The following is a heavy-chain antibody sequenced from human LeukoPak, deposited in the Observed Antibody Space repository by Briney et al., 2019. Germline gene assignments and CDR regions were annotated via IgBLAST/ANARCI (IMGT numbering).Heavy chain of an antibody. CDR2: MNPNSGNT. Sequence: AASVKVSCKASGYTFTSYDINWVRQATGQGLEWMGWMNPNSGNTGYAQKFQGRVTMTRNTSISTAYMELSSLRSEDTAVYYCARRGRTYDILTGYYMYYYMDVWGKGTTVTVSS. CDR3: ARRGRTYDILTGYYMYYYMDV. CDR1: GYTFTSYD. D-gene: IGHD3-9*01. V-gene: IGHV1-8*01. J-gene: IGHJ6*03.